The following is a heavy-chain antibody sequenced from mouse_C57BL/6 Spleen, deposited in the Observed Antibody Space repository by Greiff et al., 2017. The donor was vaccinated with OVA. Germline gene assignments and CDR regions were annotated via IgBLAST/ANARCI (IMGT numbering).Heavy chain of an antibody. CDR2: IDPANGNT. Sequence: VQLQQSVAELVRPGASVKLSCTASGFNIKNTYMNWVKQRPEQGLEWIGRIDPANGNTKYAPKFQGKATITADTSSNTAYLQLSSLTSEDTAIYYCARRPYGSSPVDVWGTGTTVTVSS. CDR1: GFNIKNTY. J-gene: IGHJ1*03. D-gene: IGHD1-1*01. V-gene: IGHV14-3*01. CDR3: ARRPYGSSPVDV.